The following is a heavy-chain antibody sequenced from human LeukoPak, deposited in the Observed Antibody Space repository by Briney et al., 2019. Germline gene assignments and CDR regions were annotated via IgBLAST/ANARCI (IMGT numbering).Heavy chain of an antibody. J-gene: IGHJ4*02. Sequence: PGGSLRLSCAASGFTFSNYEMNWVRQAPGKGLEWVSYISSSGSTIYYAGSVKGRFTISRDNAKNSLYLQMNSLRAEDTAVYYCAQIYTYGSSQFDYWGQGTLVTVSS. CDR3: AQIYTYGSSQFDY. D-gene: IGHD5-18*01. CDR1: GFTFSNYE. V-gene: IGHV3-48*03. CDR2: ISSSGSTI.